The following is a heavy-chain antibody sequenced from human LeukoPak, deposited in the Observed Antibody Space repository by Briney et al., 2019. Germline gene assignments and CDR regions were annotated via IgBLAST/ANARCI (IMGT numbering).Heavy chain of an antibody. CDR3: AKDDRKAAGTVNWFDP. D-gene: IGHD6-13*01. Sequence: PGGSLRLSCAASGFTFSSYGMSWVRQAPGKGLEWVSAISGSGGSTYYADSVKGRFTISRDNSKNTLYLQMNSLRAEDTAVYYCAKDDRKAAGTVNWFDPWGQGTLVTVSS. J-gene: IGHJ5*02. CDR1: GFTFSSYG. V-gene: IGHV3-23*01. CDR2: ISGSGGST.